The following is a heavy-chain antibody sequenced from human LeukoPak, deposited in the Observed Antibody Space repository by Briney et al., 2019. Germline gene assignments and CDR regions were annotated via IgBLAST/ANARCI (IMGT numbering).Heavy chain of an antibody. Sequence: PGGSLRLSCAASGFTFSSHAMSWVRQAPGKGLEWVSALSGSGGSTYYADSVKGRFIISRDNSNNTLYLQMNSLRAEDTAVYYCAKDDYSGYDQTFDYWGQGTLVTVSS. V-gene: IGHV3-23*01. CDR3: AKDDYSGYDQTFDY. D-gene: IGHD5-12*01. CDR2: LSGSGGST. CDR1: GFTFSSHA. J-gene: IGHJ4*02.